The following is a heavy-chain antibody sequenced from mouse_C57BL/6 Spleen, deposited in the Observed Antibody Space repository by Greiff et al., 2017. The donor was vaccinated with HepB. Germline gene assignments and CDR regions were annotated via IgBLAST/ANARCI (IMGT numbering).Heavy chain of an antibody. CDR2: FDPNSGGT. CDR3: ARWGLRYGSSYWYFDV. J-gene: IGHJ1*03. V-gene: IGHV1-72*01. Sequence: QVQLQQPGAELVKPGASVKLSCKASGYTFTSYWMHWVKQRPGRGLEWIGRFDPNSGGTKYNEKFKSKATLTVDKPSSTAYMQLSSLTSEDSAVYYCARWGLRYGSSYWYFDVWGTGTTVTVSS. CDR1: GYTFTSYW. D-gene: IGHD1-1*01.